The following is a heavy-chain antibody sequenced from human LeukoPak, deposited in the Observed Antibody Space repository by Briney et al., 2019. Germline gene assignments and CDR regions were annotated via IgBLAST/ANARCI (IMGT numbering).Heavy chain of an antibody. D-gene: IGHD1-14*01. V-gene: IGHV4-59*04. CDR2: MYYSGSP. J-gene: IGHJ4*02. CDR3: ARITSGPGQVDY. Sequence: PSETLSLTCTVSGGSISSYYWSWIRQPPGKGLEWIGNMYYSGSPYYNPSLKSRVTISVDTSKNQFSLTLSSVTAADTALYYCARITSGPGQVDYWGQGPLVTVSS. CDR1: GGSISSYY.